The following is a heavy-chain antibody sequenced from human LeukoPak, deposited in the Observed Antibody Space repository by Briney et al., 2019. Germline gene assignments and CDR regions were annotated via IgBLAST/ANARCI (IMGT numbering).Heavy chain of an antibody. V-gene: IGHV4-30-2*01. J-gene: IGHJ4*02. CDR1: GGSISSSSYS. D-gene: IGHD3-16*01. CDR2: IYHSGST. Sequence: TLSLTCTVSGGSISSSSYSWSWIRQPPGKGLEWIGYIYHSGSTYYNPSLKSRVTISVDRSKNQFSLKLSSVTAADTAVYYCARAQFGGPIDYWGQGTLVTVSS. CDR3: ARAQFGGPIDY.